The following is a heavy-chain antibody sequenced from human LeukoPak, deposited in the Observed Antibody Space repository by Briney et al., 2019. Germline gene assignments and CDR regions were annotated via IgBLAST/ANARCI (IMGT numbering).Heavy chain of an antibody. V-gene: IGHV1-69*06. J-gene: IGHJ4*02. Sequence: GASVKVSCKASGGTFSSYAISWVRQAPGQGLEWMGGIIPIFDTANYAQKFQGRVTITADKSTSTAYSELSSLRSEDTAIYYCARGTPTYYYDSSGSGFDYWGQGTLVTVSS. CDR3: ARGTPTYYYDSSGSGFDY. CDR2: IIPIFDTA. CDR1: GGTFSSYA. D-gene: IGHD3-22*01.